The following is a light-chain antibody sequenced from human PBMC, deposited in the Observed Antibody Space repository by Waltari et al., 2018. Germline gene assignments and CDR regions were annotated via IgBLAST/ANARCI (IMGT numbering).Light chain of an antibody. J-gene: IGKJ5*01. CDR3: QQAHSFPIT. CDR1: RDISTW. V-gene: IGKV1-12*01. Sequence: DIQMTQSPSSVSASVGDGVTITCRASRDISTWLAWYQQKPGKTPNLLIYDGYTLQSGVPSRFSGSGSGTVFTRTISSLQPEDFATYYCQQAHSFPITFGQGTRLEIK. CDR2: DGY.